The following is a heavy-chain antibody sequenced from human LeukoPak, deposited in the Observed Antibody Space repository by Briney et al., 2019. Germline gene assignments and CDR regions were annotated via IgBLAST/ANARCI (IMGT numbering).Heavy chain of an antibody. CDR3: ARSRDTSGFYYDFDY. D-gene: IGHD3-22*01. J-gene: IGHJ4*02. CDR2: IFYSGST. Sequence: SETLSLTCTISGGSITSYYWSWIRQPPGGGLEWIGYIFYSGSTKYNPSLKSRVTISVDTSKNQFSLKLSSVTAADTAVYYCARSRDTSGFYYDFDYWGQGTLVTVSS. CDR1: GGSITSYY. V-gene: IGHV4-59*08.